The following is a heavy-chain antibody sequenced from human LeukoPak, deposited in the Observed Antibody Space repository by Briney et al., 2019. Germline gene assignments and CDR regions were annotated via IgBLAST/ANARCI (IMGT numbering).Heavy chain of an antibody. J-gene: IGHJ5*01. Sequence: LRLSCAVSGFTFSGFWMSWSRQSPGKGLEWIGTVYYGRTTYYNPSLDGRVTISLDTSANHISLQLNSVTAADTAVYYCVRHDGRGGATMGAFDSWGQGSLVTVSS. CDR1: GFTFSGFW. CDR2: VYYGRTT. V-gene: IGHV4-39*01. D-gene: IGHD5-12*01. CDR3: VRHDGRGGATMGAFDS.